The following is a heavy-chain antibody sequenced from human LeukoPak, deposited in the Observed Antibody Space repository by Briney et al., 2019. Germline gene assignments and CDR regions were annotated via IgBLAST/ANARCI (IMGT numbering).Heavy chain of an antibody. Sequence: SETLSLTCTVSGGSISSSSYYWGWIRQPPGKGLEWIGSIYYSGSTYYNPSLKSRVTISVDTSKNQFSLKLSSVTAADTAVYYCARHLSYDFWSGYPGNWFDPWGQGTLGTVSS. D-gene: IGHD3-3*01. CDR3: ARHLSYDFWSGYPGNWFDP. J-gene: IGHJ5*02. CDR2: IYYSGST. V-gene: IGHV4-39*01. CDR1: GGSISSSSYY.